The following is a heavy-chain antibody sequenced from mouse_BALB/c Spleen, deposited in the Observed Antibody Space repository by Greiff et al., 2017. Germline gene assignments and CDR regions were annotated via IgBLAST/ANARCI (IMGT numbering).Heavy chain of an antibody. V-gene: IGHV3-2*02. CDR2: ISYSGST. Sequence: EVQRVESGPGLVKPSQSLSLTCTVTGYSITSDYAWNWIRQFPGNKLEWMGYISYSGSTSYNPSLKSRISITRDTSKNQFFLQLNSVTTEDTATYYCARFGNYYYFDYWGQGTTLTVSS. CDR1: GYSITSDYA. CDR3: ARFGNYYYFDY. J-gene: IGHJ2*01. D-gene: IGHD2-1*01.